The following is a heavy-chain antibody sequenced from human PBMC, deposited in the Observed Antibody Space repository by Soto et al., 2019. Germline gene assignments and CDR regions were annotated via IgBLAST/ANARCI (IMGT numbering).Heavy chain of an antibody. D-gene: IGHD3-22*01. J-gene: IGHJ4*02. V-gene: IGHV3-23*01. Sequence: PGGSLRLSCAASGFSFNIFAMNWVRQAPGKGLEWVSGISGGGGSTYYADSVKGRFTISRDNSNNTLYLQMDSLRAEDTAVYYCAKDPTSYDSRAHFDSWGQGT. CDR1: GFSFNIFA. CDR2: ISGGGGST. CDR3: AKDPTSYDSRAHFDS.